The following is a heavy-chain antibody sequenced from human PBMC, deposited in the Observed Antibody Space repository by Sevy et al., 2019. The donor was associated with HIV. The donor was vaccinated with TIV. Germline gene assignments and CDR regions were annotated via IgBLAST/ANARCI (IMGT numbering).Heavy chain of an antibody. CDR2: ISGSGGST. Sequence: GGSLRLSCAASGFTFSSYAMSWVRQAPGKGLEWVSAISGSGGSTYYADSVKGRFTISRVNSKNTLYLQMNSLRAEDTAVYYCAKDLGIAWPNYYFDYWGQGTLVTVSS. V-gene: IGHV3-23*01. CDR3: AKDLGIAWPNYYFDY. CDR1: GFTFSSYA. D-gene: IGHD1-26*01. J-gene: IGHJ4*02.